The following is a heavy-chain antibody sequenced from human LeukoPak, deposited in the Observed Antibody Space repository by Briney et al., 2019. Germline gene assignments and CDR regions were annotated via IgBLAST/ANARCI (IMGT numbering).Heavy chain of an antibody. CDR3: ARLPYYYDSSGYYPGYFDY. Sequence: PSETLSPTCTVSGGSISSYYWSWIRQPPGKGLEWIGYIYYSGSTNYNPSLKSRVTISVDTSKDQFSLKLSSVTAADTAVYYCARLPYYYDSSGYYPGYFDYWGQGTLVTVSS. V-gene: IGHV4-59*08. J-gene: IGHJ4*02. CDR2: IYYSGST. CDR1: GGSISSYY. D-gene: IGHD3-22*01.